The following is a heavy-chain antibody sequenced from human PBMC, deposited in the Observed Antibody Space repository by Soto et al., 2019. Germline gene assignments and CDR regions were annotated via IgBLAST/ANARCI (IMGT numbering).Heavy chain of an antibody. D-gene: IGHD2-15*01. V-gene: IGHV4-59*01. CDR3: ANDHARNVLDY. CDR1: GGSISYYY. J-gene: IGHJ4*02. CDR2: IYYSGST. Sequence: SETLSLTCTVSGGSISYYYWSWIRQPPGKELEWIGSIYYSGSTNYNPSLKSRVTISVDTSKNQFSLKLSSVTAADTAVYYCANDHARNVLDYWGQGTLVTVSS.